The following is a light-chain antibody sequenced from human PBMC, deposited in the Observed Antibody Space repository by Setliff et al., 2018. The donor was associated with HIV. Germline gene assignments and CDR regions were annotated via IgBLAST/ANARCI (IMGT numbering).Light chain of an antibody. Sequence: QSALAQPASVSGSPGQSITISCSGTSSDVGAFDFVAWYQHLPDKAPQVIIFDVKSRPSGVSNRFSGSKSGNTASLTISVLQAEDEGDYYCSSYSRISAPPFVFGGGTKGTVL. CDR2: DVK. CDR1: SSDVGAFDF. CDR3: SSYSRISAPPFV. J-gene: IGLJ1*01. V-gene: IGLV2-14*03.